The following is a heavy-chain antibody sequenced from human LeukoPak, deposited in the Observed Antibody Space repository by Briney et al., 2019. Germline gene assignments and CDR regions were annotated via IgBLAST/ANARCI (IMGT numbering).Heavy chain of an antibody. J-gene: IGHJ4*02. D-gene: IGHD6-19*01. CDR2: IYYSGST. V-gene: IGHV4-59*01. Sequence: PSETLSLTCTVSGGSISSYYWSWIRQPPGKGLEWIGYIYYSGSTNYNPSLKSRVTISVDTSKNQFSLKLSSVTAADTAVYYCAREGTGWYYFDFWGQGTLVTVSP. CDR3: AREGTGWYYFDF. CDR1: GGSISSYY.